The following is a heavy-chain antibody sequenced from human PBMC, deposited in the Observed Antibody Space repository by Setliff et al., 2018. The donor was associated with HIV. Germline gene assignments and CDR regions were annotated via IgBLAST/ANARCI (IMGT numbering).Heavy chain of an antibody. D-gene: IGHD5-12*01. Sequence: SETLSLTCAVSGYSISRGYYWGWIRQPPGKGLEWIGRIYHSGGTYYNPSLKSRVTISVDTSKNQFSLKLSSVTAADTAVYYCARMYSGYDWSPAGARTRYFDYWGQGTLVTVSS. CDR1: GYSISRGYY. V-gene: IGHV4-38-2*01. J-gene: IGHJ4*02. CDR2: IYHSGGT. CDR3: ARMYSGYDWSPAGARTRYFDY.